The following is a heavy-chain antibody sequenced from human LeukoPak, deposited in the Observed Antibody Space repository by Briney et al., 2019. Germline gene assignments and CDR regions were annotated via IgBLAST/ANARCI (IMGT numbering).Heavy chain of an antibody. CDR3: VRMDHY. CDR1: GHSINRGYY. D-gene: IGHD2-2*03. J-gene: IGHJ4*02. Sequence: PSETLSLTCVVSGHSINRGYYWGWMRQPPGKGLEWIGSISQSGSTSYNASLKSRVTMSVDTSKNQFSLKLKSVTATDTAVYYCVRMDHYWGQGTLVTVSS. V-gene: IGHV4-38-2*01. CDR2: ISQSGST.